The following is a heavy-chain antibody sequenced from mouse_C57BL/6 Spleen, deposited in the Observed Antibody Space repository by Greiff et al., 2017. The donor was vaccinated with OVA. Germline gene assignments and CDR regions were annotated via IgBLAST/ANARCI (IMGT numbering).Heavy chain of an antibody. CDR2: IHPTSGST. V-gene: IGHV1-64*01. CDR1: GYTFTSYW. Sequence: QVQLQQPGAELVKPGASVKLSCKASGYTFTSYWMHWVKQRPGQGLEWIGMIHPTSGSTNYNEKFKSKATLTVDKSSSTAYMQLSSLTSEDSAVYYCALYYGSSPYAMDYWGQGTSVTVSS. J-gene: IGHJ4*01. D-gene: IGHD1-1*01. CDR3: ALYYGSSPYAMDY.